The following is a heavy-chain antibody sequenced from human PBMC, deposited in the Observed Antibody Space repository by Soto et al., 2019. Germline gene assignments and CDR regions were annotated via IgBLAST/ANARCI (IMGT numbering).Heavy chain of an antibody. J-gene: IGHJ6*02. D-gene: IGHD3-3*01. Sequence: ASVKVSCKASGYTFTGYYMHWVRQAPGQGLEWMGWINPNSGGTNYAQKFQGWVTMTRDTSISTAYMELSRLRSDDTAVYYCARAGRYYDFWSRYYNYYGMDVWGQGTTVTVSS. CDR3: ARAGRYYDFWSRYYNYYGMDV. V-gene: IGHV1-2*04. CDR1: GYTFTGYY. CDR2: INPNSGGT.